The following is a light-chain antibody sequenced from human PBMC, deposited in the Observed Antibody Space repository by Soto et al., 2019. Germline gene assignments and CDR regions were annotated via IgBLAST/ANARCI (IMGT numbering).Light chain of an antibody. CDR3: SAYTGSSTYV. CDR1: SSDVGSYNR. CDR2: EVS. Sequence: QSALTQPPSVSGSPGQSVTISCTGTSSDVGSYNRVSWYQQPPGTAPKLMIYEVSNRPSGVPDRFSGSKSGTTASLTISGLEAEDEADYYCSAYTGSSTYVFGTGTKLTVL. V-gene: IGLV2-18*02. J-gene: IGLJ1*01.